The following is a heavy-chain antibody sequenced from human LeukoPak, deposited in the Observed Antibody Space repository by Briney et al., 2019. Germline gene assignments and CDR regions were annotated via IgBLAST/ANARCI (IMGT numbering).Heavy chain of an antibody. CDR3: ARLAVGATYAEYFQH. CDR2: IYYSGST. CDR1: GGSISSSSYS. J-gene: IGHJ1*01. V-gene: IGHV4-39*01. Sequence: PSETLSLTCTVSGGSISSSSYSWGWIRQPPGKGLEWIGSIYYSGSTYYNPSLKSRVTISVDTSKNQFSLKLSSVTAADTAVYYCARLAVGATYAEYFQHWGQGTLVTVSS. D-gene: IGHD1-26*01.